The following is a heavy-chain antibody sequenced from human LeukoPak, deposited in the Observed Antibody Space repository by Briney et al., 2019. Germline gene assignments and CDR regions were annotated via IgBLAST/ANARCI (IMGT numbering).Heavy chain of an antibody. CDR1: GGTFSSYA. CDR3: ARGGTTVVTYWFDP. D-gene: IGHD4-23*01. J-gene: IGHJ5*02. Sequence: ASVKVSCKASGGTFSSYAISWVRQAPGQGLEWMGGIIPIFGTANYAQKFQGRVTMTRDTSTSTVYMELSSLRSEDTAVYYCARGGTTVVTYWFDPWGQGTLVTVSS. V-gene: IGHV1-69*05. CDR2: IIPIFGTA.